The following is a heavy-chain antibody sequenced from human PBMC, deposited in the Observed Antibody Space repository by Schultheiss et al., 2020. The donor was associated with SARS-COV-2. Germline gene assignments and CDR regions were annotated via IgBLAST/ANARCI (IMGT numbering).Heavy chain of an antibody. D-gene: IGHD4-11*01. J-gene: IGHJ4*02. V-gene: IGHV3-23*01. CDR3: AKTPQTTVIYGSYFDY. CDR2: ISGSGGST. CDR1: GFTFSSYA. Sequence: GGSLRLSCAASGFTFSSYAMSWVRQAPGKGLEWVSAISGSGGSTYYADSVKGRFTISRDNSKNTLYLQMNSLKAEDTAVYYCAKTPQTTVIYGSYFDYWGQGTLVTVSS.